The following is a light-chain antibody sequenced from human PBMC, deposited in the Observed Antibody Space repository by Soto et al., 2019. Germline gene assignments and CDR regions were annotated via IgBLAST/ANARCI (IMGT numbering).Light chain of an antibody. CDR2: EVT. Sequence: QSALTQPPSASGSPGQSVTISCTGTSSDVGAYNYVSWFQHHPGKAPKLVIYEVTKRPSGVPERFSGSKSGNTASLTVSGLQAEDEADYFCISYAGGRTLLSGGGTKLTVL. CDR3: ISYAGGRTLL. V-gene: IGLV2-8*01. J-gene: IGLJ2*01. CDR1: SSDVGAYNY.